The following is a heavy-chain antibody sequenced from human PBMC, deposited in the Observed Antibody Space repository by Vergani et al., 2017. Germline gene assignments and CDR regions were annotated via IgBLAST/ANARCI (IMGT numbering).Heavy chain of an antibody. CDR2: IVVGSGNT. CDR3: ARDPVGYCSSTRCYAGGNWFDP. D-gene: IGHD2-2*01. CDR1: GFTFTSSA. J-gene: IGHJ5*02. Sequence: QMQLVQSGPEVKKPGTSVKVSCKASGFTFTSSAVQWVRQARGQRLEWIGWIVVGSGNTNYAQKFQERVTITRDMSTSTAYMELSSLRSEDTAVYYCARDPVGYCSSTRCYAGGNWFDPWGQGTLVTVSS. V-gene: IGHV1-58*01.